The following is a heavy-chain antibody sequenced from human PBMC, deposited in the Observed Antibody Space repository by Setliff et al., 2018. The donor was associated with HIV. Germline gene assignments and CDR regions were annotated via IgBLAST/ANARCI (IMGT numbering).Heavy chain of an antibody. CDR3: AKEPKLGGIAAPFDY. Sequence: GGSLRLSCVGSGFIFSNYRMNWVRQAPGKGLEWVSAISGSGGSTYYAGSVKGRFTISRDNSKNTLYLQMNSLRVEDTAVYYCAKEPKLGGIAAPFDYWGQGTLVTVSS. J-gene: IGHJ4*02. CDR1: GFIFSNYR. D-gene: IGHD6-6*01. CDR2: ISGSGGST. V-gene: IGHV3-23*01.